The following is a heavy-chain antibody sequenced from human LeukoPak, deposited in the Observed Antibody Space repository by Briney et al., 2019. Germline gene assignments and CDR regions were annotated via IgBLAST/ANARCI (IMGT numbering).Heavy chain of an antibody. CDR3: ARDLDWGCFDY. V-gene: IGHV3-7*04. CDR2: IKQDGSEK. Sequence: GGSLRLSCAASGFTFSSSWMIWVRQAPGKGREGVANIKQDGSEKYYVASVKGRFTISRDNAKNSLYLQMNSLRAEDTAVYYCARDLDWGCFDYWGQGTLVTVSS. CDR1: GFTFSSSW. J-gene: IGHJ4*02. D-gene: IGHD3/OR15-3a*01.